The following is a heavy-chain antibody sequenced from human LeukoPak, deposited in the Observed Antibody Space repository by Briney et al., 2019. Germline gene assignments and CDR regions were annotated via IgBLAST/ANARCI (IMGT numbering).Heavy chain of an antibody. V-gene: IGHV1-8*01. CDR1: GYTFTSYD. CDR3: ARHRSRRLRFLEWFEGGMDV. CDR2: MNPSSGNT. J-gene: IGHJ6*02. D-gene: IGHD3-3*01. Sequence: ASVKVSCKASGYTFTSYDINWVRQATGQGLEWMGWMNPSSGNTGYAQKFQGRVTMTRNTSISTAYMELSSLRSEDTAVYYCARHRSRRLRFLEWFEGGMDVWGQGTTVTVSS.